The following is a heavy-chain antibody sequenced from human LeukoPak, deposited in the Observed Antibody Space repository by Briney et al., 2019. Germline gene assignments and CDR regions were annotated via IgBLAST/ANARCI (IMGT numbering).Heavy chain of an antibody. CDR2: INHSGST. Sequence: SETLSLTCAVYGGSFSGYYWSWIRQPPGKGLEWIGEINHSGSTNYNPSLKSRVTISVDTSKNQFSLKLSSVTAADTVVYYCARVKGYYYYYMDVWGKGTTVTVSS. V-gene: IGHV4-34*01. CDR1: GGSFSGYY. J-gene: IGHJ6*03. CDR3: ARVKGYYYYYMDV.